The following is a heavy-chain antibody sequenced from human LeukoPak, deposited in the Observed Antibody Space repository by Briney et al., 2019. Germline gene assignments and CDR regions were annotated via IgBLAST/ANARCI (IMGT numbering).Heavy chain of an antibody. J-gene: IGHJ3*02. CDR2: ISGSGGST. Sequence: GGSLRLSCAASGFTFSDYAMSWVRQSPGKGLEWVSTISGSGGSTYYADSVRDRFTISRDNAKNSLYLQMNSLRAEDTAVYYCARERVVPAVRVLDDAFDIWGQGTMVTVSS. D-gene: IGHD2-2*01. CDR1: GFTFSDYA. CDR3: ARERVVPAVRVLDDAFDI. V-gene: IGHV3-23*01.